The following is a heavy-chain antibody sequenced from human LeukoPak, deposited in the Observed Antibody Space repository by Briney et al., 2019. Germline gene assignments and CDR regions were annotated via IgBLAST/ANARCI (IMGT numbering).Heavy chain of an antibody. CDR3: ARGSDWFGESCLDY. CDR2: IYYSGST. V-gene: IGHV4-31*03. J-gene: IGHJ4*02. CDR1: GGSISSGGYY. D-gene: IGHD3-10*01. Sequence: SETLSLTCTVSGGSISSGGYYWSWIRQHPGKGLEWIGYIYYSGSTYYNPSLKSRVTISVDTSKNQFSLKLSSVTAADTAVYYCARGSDWFGESCLDYWGQGTLVTVSS.